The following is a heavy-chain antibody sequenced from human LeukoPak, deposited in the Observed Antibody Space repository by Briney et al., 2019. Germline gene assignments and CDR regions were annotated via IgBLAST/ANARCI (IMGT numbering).Heavy chain of an antibody. Sequence: GASVKVSCKASGYTFTGCYMHWVRQAPGQGLEWMGWINPNSGGTNYAQKFQGRVTMTRDTSISTAYMELSRLRSDDTAVYYCARDLGYDSSGYDYWGQGTLVTVSS. D-gene: IGHD3-22*01. J-gene: IGHJ4*02. CDR1: GYTFTGCY. CDR3: ARDLGYDSSGYDY. V-gene: IGHV1-2*02. CDR2: INPNSGGT.